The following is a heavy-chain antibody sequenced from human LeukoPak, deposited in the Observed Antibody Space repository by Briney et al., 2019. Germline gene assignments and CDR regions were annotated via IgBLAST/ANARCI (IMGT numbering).Heavy chain of an antibody. CDR3: AGDNTETTGFDY. CDR1: GYTFTGYY. CDR2: INPNSGGT. J-gene: IGHJ4*02. Sequence: ASVKVSCKASGYTFTGYYMHWVRQAPGQGLEWMGWINPNSGGTNYAQKFQGRVTMTTDTSTSTAYMELRSLRSDDTAVYYCAGDNTETTGFDYWGQGTLVTVSS. D-gene: IGHD1-7*01. V-gene: IGHV1-2*02.